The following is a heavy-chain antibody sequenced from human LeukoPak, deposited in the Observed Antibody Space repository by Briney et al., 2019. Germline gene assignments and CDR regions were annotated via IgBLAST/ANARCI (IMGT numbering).Heavy chain of an antibody. J-gene: IGHJ4*02. CDR2: IYYSGST. D-gene: IGHD3-22*01. CDR1: GYSISSGYY. Sequence: SETLSLTCTVSGYSISSGYYWGWIRQPPGKGLEWIGSIYYSGSTYYNPSLKSRVTISVDTSKNQFSLKLSSVTAADTAVYYCARQQIVVVPYVDYWGQGTLVTVSS. CDR3: ARQQIVVVPYVDY. V-gene: IGHV4-38-2*02.